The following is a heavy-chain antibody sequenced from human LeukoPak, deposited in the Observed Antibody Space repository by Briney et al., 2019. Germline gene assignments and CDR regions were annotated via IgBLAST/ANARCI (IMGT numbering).Heavy chain of an antibody. D-gene: IGHD2-21*02. V-gene: IGHV1-24*01. J-gene: IGHJ4*02. CDR2: FDPEDGET. CDR3: ATAYCGGDCYSYYFDY. Sequence: GASVMVSCKVSGYTLTELSMHWVRQAPGKGLEWMGGFDPEDGETIYAQRFQGRVTMTEDTSTDTAYMELSSLRSEDTAVYYCATAYCGGDCYSYYFDYWGQGTLVTVSS. CDR1: GYTLTELS.